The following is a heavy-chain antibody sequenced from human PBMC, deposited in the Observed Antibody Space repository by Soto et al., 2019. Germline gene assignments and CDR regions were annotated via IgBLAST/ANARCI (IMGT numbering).Heavy chain of an antibody. CDR1: GGSISSSNW. CDR3: ARGSGSYYYGMDV. V-gene: IGHV4-4*02. Sequence: QVQLQESGPGLVKPSGTLSLTCAVSGGSISSSNWWRWVRQPPGKGLEWIGEIYHRGSTNYNPSLNSRVTISVDKSKNQFSLKLSSVTAADTAVYYGARGSGSYYYGMDVWGQGTTVTVSS. D-gene: IGHD1-26*01. J-gene: IGHJ6*02. CDR2: IYHRGST.